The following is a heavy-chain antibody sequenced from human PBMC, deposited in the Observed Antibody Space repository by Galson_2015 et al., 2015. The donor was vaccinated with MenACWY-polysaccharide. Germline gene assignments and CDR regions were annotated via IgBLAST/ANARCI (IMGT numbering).Heavy chain of an antibody. J-gene: IGHJ4*02. Sequence: ATLSLTCTVSGGSISSSSYYWGWIRQPPGKGLEWIGSINYSGSTYYNPSLKRRVTISVATSKNQFYLKLSSVTAADTALYYCARHETIVLVPTSVDYWGQGTLVTVSS. V-gene: IGHV4-39*01. D-gene: IGHD2-8*02. CDR2: INYSGST. CDR3: ARHETIVLVPTSVDY. CDR1: GGSISSSSYY.